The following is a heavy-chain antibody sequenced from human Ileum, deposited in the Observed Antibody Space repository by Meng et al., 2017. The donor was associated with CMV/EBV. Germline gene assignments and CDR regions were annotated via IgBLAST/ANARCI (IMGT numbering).Heavy chain of an antibody. CDR1: GFTFSNYG. D-gene: IGHD2-8*02. CDR2: IWYDGSKK. V-gene: IGHV3-33*01. Sequence: CEASGFTFSNYGIHWARQASGKGLEWVAVIWYDGSKKEYTDSVKDRFTISRDNSNKMVYLQMSSLRVDDTAVYYCARANTGGGYLDYWGRGTLVTVSS. CDR3: ARANTGGGYLDY. J-gene: IGHJ4*02.